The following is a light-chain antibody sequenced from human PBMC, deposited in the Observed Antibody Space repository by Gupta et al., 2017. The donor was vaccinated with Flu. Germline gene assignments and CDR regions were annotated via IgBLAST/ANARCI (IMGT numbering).Light chain of an antibody. V-gene: IGKV1-12*01. CDR2: AAS. CDR1: QGISSW. J-gene: IGKJ2*02. Sequence: DIQMTQSPSSVSASVGERVTITCRASQGISSWLAWYQQKPGKAPKLLIYAASRVQSGVPSRFGSSGAGTVFTLTISSLQPEDFASYYYQHTNCFPCTFGQGTKVEIK. CDR3: QHTNCFPCT.